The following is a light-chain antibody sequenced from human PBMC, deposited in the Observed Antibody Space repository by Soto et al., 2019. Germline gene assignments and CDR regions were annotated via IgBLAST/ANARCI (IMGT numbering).Light chain of an antibody. V-gene: IGLV3-21*04. CDR1: NIGSQS. Sequence: SCVLTQPPSVSGSPGKTASITCGGNNIGSQSVHWYQQKPGQAPVLVVFYDRVRPSGIPDRFSGSNSGNTATLTISRVEAGDEADYYCQVWDSSSDHPGVFGGGTKVTVL. CDR3: QVWDSSSDHPGV. CDR2: YDR. J-gene: IGLJ2*01.